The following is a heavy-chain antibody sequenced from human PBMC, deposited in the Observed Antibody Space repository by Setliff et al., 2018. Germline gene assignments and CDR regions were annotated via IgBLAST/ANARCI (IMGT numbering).Heavy chain of an antibody. D-gene: IGHD2-15*01. V-gene: IGHV7-4-1*02. Sequence: ASVKVSCKASGYTFTTYAIGWMRQAPGHGLEWMGWINTNTGSPNYAQGFTGRFVFSLDTSVSTAYLQISSVKAEDTAVYYCARGYCSGGSCADFDYWGQGTLVTVSS. CDR1: GYTFTTYA. CDR3: ARGYCSGGSCADFDY. J-gene: IGHJ4*02. CDR2: INTNTGSP.